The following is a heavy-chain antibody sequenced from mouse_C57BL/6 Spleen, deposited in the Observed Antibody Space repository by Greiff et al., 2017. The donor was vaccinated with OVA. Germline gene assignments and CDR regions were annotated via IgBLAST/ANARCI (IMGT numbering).Heavy chain of an antibody. CDR2: IYPGSGST. CDR3: ARMGDSYSRYAMDY. Sequence: VQLQQPGAELVKPGASVKMSCKASGYTFTSYWITWVKQRPGQGLEWIGDIYPGSGSTNYNEKFKSKATLTVDTSSSTAYMQLSSLTSEDSAVYDCARMGDSYSRYAMDYWGQGTSVTVSS. J-gene: IGHJ4*01. V-gene: IGHV1-55*01. CDR1: GYTFTSYW. D-gene: IGHD2-12*01.